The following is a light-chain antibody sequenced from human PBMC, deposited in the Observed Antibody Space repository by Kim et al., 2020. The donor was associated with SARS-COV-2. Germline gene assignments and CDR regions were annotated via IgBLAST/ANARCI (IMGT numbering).Light chain of an antibody. CDR2: GAS. CDR1: PSLSRTY. V-gene: IGKV3-20*01. J-gene: IGKJ1*01. CDR3: QQYDKAPRT. Sequence: SPGERATPSCTASPSLSRTYLAWYQQRPGQAPRLLIHGASSRATGIPDRFSGSGSGTDFTLTISRLEPEDFAVYYCQQYDKAPRTFGPGTKVDIK.